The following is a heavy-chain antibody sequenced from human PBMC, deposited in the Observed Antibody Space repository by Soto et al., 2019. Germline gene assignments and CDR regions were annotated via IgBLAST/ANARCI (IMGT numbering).Heavy chain of an antibody. CDR1: GGSISSSSYY. D-gene: IGHD2-15*01. V-gene: IGHV4-39*01. J-gene: IGHJ3*02. CDR3: ARRVVVVVAPNDAFDI. Sequence: QLQLQESGPGLVKPSETLSLTCTVSGGSISSSSYYWGWIRQPPGKGLEWIGSIYYSGSTYYNPSLKSRVTISVDTSKNQFSLKLSSVTAPDTAVYYCARRVVVVVAPNDAFDIWGQGTMVTVSS. CDR2: IYYSGST.